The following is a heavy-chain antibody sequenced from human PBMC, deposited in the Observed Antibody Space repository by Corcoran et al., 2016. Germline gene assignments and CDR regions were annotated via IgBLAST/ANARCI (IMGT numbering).Heavy chain of an antibody. CDR2: ISSSSSYI. CDR3: ARTTTWEPDAFDI. D-gene: IGHD1-26*01. CDR1: GFTFSSYS. V-gene: IGHV3-21*01. J-gene: IGHJ3*02. Sequence: EVQLVESGGGLVKPGGSLRLSCAASGFTFSSYSMNWVRQAPGKGLEWVSSISSSSSYIYYADSVKGRFTISRDNAKNSLYLQMNSLRAEDTAVYYCARTTTWEPDAFDIWGQGTMVTVSS.